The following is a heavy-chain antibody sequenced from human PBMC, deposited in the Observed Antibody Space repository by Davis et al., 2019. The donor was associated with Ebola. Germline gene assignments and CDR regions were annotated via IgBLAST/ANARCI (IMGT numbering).Heavy chain of an antibody. V-gene: IGHV4-59*01. CDR3: ARDVYGTIFHYGMDV. CDR2: IYYSGST. Sequence: PSETLSLTCTVSGGSISSYYWSWIRQPPGKGLEWIGYIYYSGSTNYNPSLKSRVTISVDTSKNQFSLKLSSVTAADTAVYYCARDVYGTIFHYGMDVWGQGTTVTVSS. D-gene: IGHD3-9*01. J-gene: IGHJ6*02. CDR1: GGSISSYY.